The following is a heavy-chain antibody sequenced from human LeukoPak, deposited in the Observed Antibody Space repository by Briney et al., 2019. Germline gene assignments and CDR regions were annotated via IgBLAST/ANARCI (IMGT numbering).Heavy chain of an antibody. Sequence: ASVKVSCKASGGTFSSYAISWVRQAPGQGLEWMGGIIPIFGTANYAQEFQGRVTITADESTSTAYMELSSLRSEDTAVYYCARDNGYNGPQHFDYWGQGTLVTVSS. CDR2: IIPIFGTA. D-gene: IGHD5-24*01. CDR1: GGTFSSYA. J-gene: IGHJ4*02. V-gene: IGHV1-69*13. CDR3: ARDNGYNGPQHFDY.